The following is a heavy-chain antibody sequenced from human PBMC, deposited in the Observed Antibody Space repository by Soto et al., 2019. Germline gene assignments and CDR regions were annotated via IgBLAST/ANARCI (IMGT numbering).Heavy chain of an antibody. CDR1: GFTFSSYG. J-gene: IGHJ4*02. D-gene: IGHD3-16*01. CDR2: IWYDGSNK. Sequence: GGSLRLSCAASGFTFSSYGMHWVRQAPGKGLEWVAVIWYDGSNKYYADSVKGRFTISRDNSKNTLYLQMNSLRAEDTAVYYCAMGTPPLRIDYWGQGTLVTVSS. CDR3: AMGTPPLRIDY. V-gene: IGHV3-33*01.